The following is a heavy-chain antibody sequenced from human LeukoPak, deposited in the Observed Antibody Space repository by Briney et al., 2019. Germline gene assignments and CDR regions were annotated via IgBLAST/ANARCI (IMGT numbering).Heavy chain of an antibody. CDR2: ISYDGSNK. Sequence: GGSLRLSCAASGFTFSSYAMHWVRQAPGKGLEWVAVISYDGSNKYYADSVKGRFTISRDNSKNTLYLQMNSLRVEDTAVYFCARSSKRDCSGGSCYYYYGMDVWGQGTTVTVSS. CDR1: GFTFSSYA. CDR3: ARSSKRDCSGGSCYYYYGMDV. V-gene: IGHV3-30-3*01. J-gene: IGHJ6*02. D-gene: IGHD2-15*01.